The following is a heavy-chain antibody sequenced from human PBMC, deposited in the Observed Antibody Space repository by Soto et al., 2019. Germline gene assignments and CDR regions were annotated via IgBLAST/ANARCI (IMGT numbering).Heavy chain of an antibody. J-gene: IGHJ3*02. Sequence: ASVKVCCKASGYTFSNYDMNWVRQATGQGLEWMGWLNPNTDKTGSAQKFQGGVTMTRNTSISTAYLELSGLRSDDTAVYYCARGIKGLPPSAFDIWGQGTRVTVSS. V-gene: IGHV1-8*01. CDR3: ARGIKGLPPSAFDI. D-gene: IGHD5-12*01. CDR1: GYTFSNYD. CDR2: LNPNTDKT.